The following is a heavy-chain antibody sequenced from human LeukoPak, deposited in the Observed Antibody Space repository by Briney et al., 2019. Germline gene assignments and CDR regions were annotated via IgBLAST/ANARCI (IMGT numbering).Heavy chain of an antibody. Sequence: GGSLRLSCAASGFTLSNYDMNWLRQAPGKGLEWVSSISTSSRYIYYKDSVRGRFTISRDDAKNSLHLEMNSLRAEDTAVYYCARPDCSSSTCYLRRSWFDPWGQGTLVTVSS. J-gene: IGHJ5*02. V-gene: IGHV3-21*01. D-gene: IGHD2-2*01. CDR2: ISTSSRYI. CDR1: GFTLSNYD. CDR3: ARPDCSSSTCYLRRSWFDP.